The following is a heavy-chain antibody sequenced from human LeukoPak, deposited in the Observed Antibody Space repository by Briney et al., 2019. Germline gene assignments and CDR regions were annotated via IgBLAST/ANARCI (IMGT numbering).Heavy chain of an antibody. V-gene: IGHV4-34*01. J-gene: IGHJ4*02. D-gene: IGHD3-22*01. CDR1: GGSFSGYY. CDR3: ARSLPYYDSSGYYTDY. CDR2: INHSGST. Sequence: SETLSLTCAVYGGSFSGYYWSWIRQPPGKGLEWIGEINHSGSTNYNPSLKSRVTISVDTSKNQFSLKLSSVTAADTAVYYCARSLPYYDSSGYYTDYWGQGTLVTVCS.